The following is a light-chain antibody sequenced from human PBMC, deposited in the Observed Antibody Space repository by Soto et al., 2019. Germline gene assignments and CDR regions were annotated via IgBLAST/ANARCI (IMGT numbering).Light chain of an antibody. CDR1: SSNIGNDS. CDR2: END. CDR3: ATWDSTLTVGV. J-gene: IGLJ3*02. V-gene: IGLV1-51*02. Sequence: QAVVTQPPSVSAAPGQKVTISCSGSSSNIGNDSVAWYLQLPGTAPKLLMYENDKRPSGIPDRFSGSKSGTSATLAITGLQTGDEADYYCATWDSTLTVGVFGGGTKLTVL.